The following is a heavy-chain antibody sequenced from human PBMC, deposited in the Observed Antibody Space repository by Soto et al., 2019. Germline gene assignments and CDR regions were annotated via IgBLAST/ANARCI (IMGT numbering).Heavy chain of an antibody. D-gene: IGHD4-17*01. CDR3: ARRYGANFDY. CDR2: LHYSGST. CDR1: GGSISSYY. V-gene: IGHV4-59*08. Sequence: SETLSLTCTVSGGSISSYYWNWIRQPPGKGLEWIGDLHYSGSTNYNPSLKSRVTISVDTSKKQFSLKLSSVTAADTAVYYCARRYGANFDYWGQGTLVTVSS. J-gene: IGHJ4*02.